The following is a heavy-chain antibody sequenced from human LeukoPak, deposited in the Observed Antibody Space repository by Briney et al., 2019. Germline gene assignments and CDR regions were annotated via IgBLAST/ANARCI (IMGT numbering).Heavy chain of an antibody. V-gene: IGHV4-61*02. D-gene: IGHD1-26*01. CDR3: ARGRETQDAFDI. CDR1: GGSISSGSYY. Sequence: PSQTLSLTCTVSGGSISSGSYYWSWIRQPAGKGLEWIGRIYTSGSTNYNPSLKSRVTISVDTSKNQFSLKLSSVTAEDTAVYCCARGRETQDAFDIWGQGTMVTVSS. J-gene: IGHJ3*02. CDR2: IYTSGST.